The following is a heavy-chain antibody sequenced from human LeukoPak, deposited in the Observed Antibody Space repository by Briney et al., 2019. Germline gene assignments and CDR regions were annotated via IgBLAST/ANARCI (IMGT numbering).Heavy chain of an antibody. CDR2: ISWNSGSI. D-gene: IGHD3-3*01. CDR1: GFTFDDYA. Sequence: PGGSLRLSCAASGFTFDDYAMHWVRQAPGKGQEWVSGISWNSGSIGYADSVKGRFTISRDNAKNSLYLQMNSLRAEDMALYYCAKDLKGDFWSGYSLGAFDIWGQGTMVTVSS. J-gene: IGHJ3*02. CDR3: AKDLKGDFWSGYSLGAFDI. V-gene: IGHV3-9*03.